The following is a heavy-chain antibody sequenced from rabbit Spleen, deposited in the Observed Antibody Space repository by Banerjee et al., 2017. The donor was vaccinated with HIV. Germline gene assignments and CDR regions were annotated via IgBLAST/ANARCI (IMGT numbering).Heavy chain of an antibody. CDR3: ARDYASSVYFLGL. CDR1: GLDFSINYW. V-gene: IGHV1S45*01. J-gene: IGHJ3*01. CDR2: IDVRKSFNT. D-gene: IGHD1-1*01. Sequence: QEQLEESGGDLVKPGASLTLTCKASGLDFSINYWICWVRQAPGKGLEWIACIDVRKSFNTYYATWAKGRFTISKSSSTTVTLQMTSLTAADTATYFCARDYASSVYFLGLWGQGTLVTVS.